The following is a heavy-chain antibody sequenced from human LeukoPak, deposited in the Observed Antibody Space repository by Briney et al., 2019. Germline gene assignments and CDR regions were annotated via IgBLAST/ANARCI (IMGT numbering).Heavy chain of an antibody. V-gene: IGHV4-59*10. Sequence: SETLSLTCAVYGGSFSGYYWSWIRQPAGKGLEWIGRIYTSGSTYYNPSLKSRVTMSVDTSKNQFSLRLSSVTAADTAVYYCASWYYDSSGYRFDYWGQGTLVTVSS. CDR3: ASWYYDSSGYRFDY. CDR2: IYTSGST. J-gene: IGHJ4*02. D-gene: IGHD3-22*01. CDR1: GGSFSGYY.